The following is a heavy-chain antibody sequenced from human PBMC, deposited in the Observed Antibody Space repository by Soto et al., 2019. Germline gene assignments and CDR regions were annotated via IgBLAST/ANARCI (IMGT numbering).Heavy chain of an antibody. Sequence: QVHLVQSGAEVEKPGASVKLSCVASGYSFITYFIHWVRQAPGQGLEWVGIINPRDGDTGYAQKFQGRSTMTAATSTSTVYLEVSGLTSDATAVYFCARALTEFDFWGPGTLVTVSS. CDR3: ARALTEFDF. CDR1: GYSFITYF. CDR2: INPRDGDT. V-gene: IGHV1-46*01. J-gene: IGHJ4*02.